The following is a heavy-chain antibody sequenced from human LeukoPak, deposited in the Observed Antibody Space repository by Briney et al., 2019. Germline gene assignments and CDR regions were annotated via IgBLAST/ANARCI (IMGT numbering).Heavy chain of an antibody. D-gene: IGHD5-24*01. J-gene: IGHJ4*02. V-gene: IGHV1-18*01. Sequence: ASVTVPCKASGYTFTSYAITWVRQAPGQGLEWMGWISAYNGNTNYAQNLQDRVTMTTDTSTSTAYMELRSLRSDDTAMYYCARMEMATAIFDYWGQGTLVTVSS. CDR2: ISAYNGNT. CDR1: GYTFTSYA. CDR3: ARMEMATAIFDY.